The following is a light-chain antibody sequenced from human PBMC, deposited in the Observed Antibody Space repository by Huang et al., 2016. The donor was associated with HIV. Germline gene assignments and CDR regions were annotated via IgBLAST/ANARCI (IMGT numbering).Light chain of an antibody. V-gene: IGKV3-11*01. CDR3: QQRSNWPALT. J-gene: IGKJ4*01. CDR1: QSVSSY. CDR2: DSS. Sequence: EIVLTQSPATLSLSPAERATLSCRASQSVSSYLAWYQQKPGKAPRLLIYDSSNRATGIPARFSGSGSGTDVTLTISSLEPEDFAVYYCQQRSNWPALTFGGGTKVEIK.